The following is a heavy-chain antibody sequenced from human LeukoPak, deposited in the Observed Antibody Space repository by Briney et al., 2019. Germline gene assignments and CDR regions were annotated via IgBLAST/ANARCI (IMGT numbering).Heavy chain of an antibody. CDR2: IYYSGST. V-gene: IGHV4-59*01. CDR1: GGSISSYY. D-gene: IGHD1-7*01. J-gene: IGHJ6*02. CDR3: ARDNWNYGSSMDV. Sequence: PSETLSLTCTVSGGSISSYYWSWIRQPPGKGLEWIGYIYYSGSTNYNPSLKSRVTISVDTSKNQFSLKLSSMTAADTAVYYCARDNWNYGSSMDVWGQGTTVTVSS.